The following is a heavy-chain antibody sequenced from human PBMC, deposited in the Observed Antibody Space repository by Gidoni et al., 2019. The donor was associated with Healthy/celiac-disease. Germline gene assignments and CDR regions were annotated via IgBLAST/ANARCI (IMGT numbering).Heavy chain of an antibody. J-gene: IGHJ2*01. CDR2: ISSSSSYT. CDR3: ARVRYCSGGSCYWYFDL. D-gene: IGHD2-15*01. CDR1: GFTFSDYY. V-gene: IGHV3-11*06. Sequence: QVQLVESGGGLVKPGGSLRLSCAASGFTFSDYYMSWIRQAPGKGLEWVSYISSSSSYTNYADSVKGRFTISRDNAKNSLYLQMNSLRAEDTAVYYCARVRYCSGGSCYWYFDLWGRGTLVTVSS.